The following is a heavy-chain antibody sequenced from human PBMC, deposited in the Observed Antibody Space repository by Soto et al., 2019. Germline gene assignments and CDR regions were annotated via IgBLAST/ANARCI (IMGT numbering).Heavy chain of an antibody. V-gene: IGHV1-69*06. Sequence: QVQLVQSGAEVKKPGSSVKVSCKASGGTFSSYAISWVRQAPGQGLEWMGGIIPIFGTANYAQTFQGRVTITTDKSTSTAYMELSSLRSEDTAVYYCARERGSYYYDSSGYPSDSAWFDPWGQGTLVTVSS. D-gene: IGHD3-22*01. CDR1: GGTFSSYA. CDR3: ARERGSYYYDSSGYPSDSAWFDP. CDR2: IIPIFGTA. J-gene: IGHJ5*02.